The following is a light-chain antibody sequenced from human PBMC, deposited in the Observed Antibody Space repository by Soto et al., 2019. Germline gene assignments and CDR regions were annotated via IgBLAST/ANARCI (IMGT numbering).Light chain of an antibody. J-gene: IGKJ1*01. CDR1: QSISSW. V-gene: IGKV1-5*01. CDR2: YAS. CDR3: QQYNHYVWT. Sequence: DIPITQSPSTLSASVGDRATITCKASQSISSWLAWYQQKAGKAPQRLIYYASILGGGVPSKFSGSGSWTEFTLTIISRQPDDFSTYYYQQYNHYVWTFGQGTRVDI.